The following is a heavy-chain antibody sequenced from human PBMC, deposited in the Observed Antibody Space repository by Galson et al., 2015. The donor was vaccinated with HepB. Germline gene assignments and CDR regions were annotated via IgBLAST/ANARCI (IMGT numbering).Heavy chain of an antibody. CDR1: GFTFSSYG. Sequence: SLRLSCAASGFTFSSYGMHWVRQAPGEGLEWVAVISYDGSNKYYADSVKGRFTISRDNSKNTLYLQMNSLRAEDTAVYYCAKSPPGSSGWSGLLDYWGQGTLVTVSS. V-gene: IGHV3-30*18. J-gene: IGHJ4*02. CDR3: AKSPPGSSGWSGLLDY. D-gene: IGHD6-13*01. CDR2: ISYDGSNK.